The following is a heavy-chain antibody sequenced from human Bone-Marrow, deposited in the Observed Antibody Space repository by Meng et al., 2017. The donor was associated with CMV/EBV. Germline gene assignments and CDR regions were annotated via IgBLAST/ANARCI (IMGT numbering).Heavy chain of an antibody. D-gene: IGHD2-2*01. V-gene: IGHV1-69*04. CDR1: GYTFSSYG. CDR3: ARDCSSTSCFDAFDI. J-gene: IGHJ3*02. CDR2: IIPILGIA. Sequence: SVKVSCKTSGYTFSSYGITWVRQAPGQGLEWMGRIIPILGIANYAQKFQGRVTITADKSTSTAYMELSSLRSEDTAVYYCARDCSSTSCFDAFDIWGQGTMVTVSS.